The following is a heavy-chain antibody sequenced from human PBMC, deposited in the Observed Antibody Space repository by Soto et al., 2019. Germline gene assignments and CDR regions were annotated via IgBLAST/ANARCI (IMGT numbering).Heavy chain of an antibody. CDR3: ARDQGYYYGMDV. Sequence: SETLSLTCTVSGGSISSGGYYWSWIRQHPGKGLEWIGYIDYSGSAYYNPSLKSRVTISVDTSKNQFSLKLSSVTAADTAVYYCARDQGYYYGMDVWGQGTTVTVSS. CDR2: IDYSGSA. V-gene: IGHV4-31*03. J-gene: IGHJ6*02. CDR1: GGSISSGGYY.